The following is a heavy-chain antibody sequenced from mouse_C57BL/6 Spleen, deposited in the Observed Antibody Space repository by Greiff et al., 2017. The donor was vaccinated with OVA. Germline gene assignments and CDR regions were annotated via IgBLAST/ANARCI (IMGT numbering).Heavy chain of an antibody. Sequence: DVKLVESGGGLVKPGGSLKLSCAASGFTFSSYAMSWVRQTPEKRLEWVATISDGGSYTYYPDNVKGRFTISRDNAKNNLYLQMSHLKSEDTAMYYCARDRGDYYGSSYGYYFDYWGQGTTLTVSS. CDR1: GFTFSSYA. D-gene: IGHD1-1*01. CDR2: ISDGGSYT. V-gene: IGHV5-4*01. J-gene: IGHJ2*01. CDR3: ARDRGDYYGSSYGYYFDY.